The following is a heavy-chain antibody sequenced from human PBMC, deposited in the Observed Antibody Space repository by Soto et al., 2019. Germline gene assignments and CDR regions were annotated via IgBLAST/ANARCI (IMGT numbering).Heavy chain of an antibody. V-gene: IGHV4-4*02. D-gene: IGHD2-15*01. CDR3: ATLPPRIVVVLLPIPT. J-gene: IGHJ4*02. CDR2: IYHTGST. Sequence: QVQLQESGPRLVKPSGTLSLTCAVSGASISSTNWWTWVRQPPGKGLEWIGEIYHTGSTKYNPSLRSRASISMYKSESQCSLNLSSVTAADEAVYYCATLPPRIVVVLLPIPTWGQGTQVTVPP. CDR1: GASISSTNW.